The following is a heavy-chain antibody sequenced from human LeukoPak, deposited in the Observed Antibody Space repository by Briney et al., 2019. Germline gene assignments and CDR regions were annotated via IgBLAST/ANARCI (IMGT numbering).Heavy chain of an antibody. D-gene: IGHD1-26*01. V-gene: IGHV4-61*02. J-gene: IGHJ4*02. CDR1: GGSISSGSYY. CDR3: AGGLRGSYARGLNY. Sequence: QASQTLSLTCTVPGGSISSGSYYWSWIRQPAGKGLEWIGRIYTSGSTNYNPSLKSRVTISVDTSKNQFSLKLSSVTAADTAVYYCAGGLRGSYARGLNYWGQGTLVTVSS. CDR2: IYTSGST.